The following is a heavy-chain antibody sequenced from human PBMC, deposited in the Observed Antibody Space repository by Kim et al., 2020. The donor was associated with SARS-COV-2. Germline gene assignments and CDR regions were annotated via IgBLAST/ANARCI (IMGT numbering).Heavy chain of an antibody. CDR2: ISERGDTT. V-gene: IGHV3-23*01. D-gene: IGHD1-26*01. CDR1: GLTFSSYA. CDR3: AQGGRYHAFGI. J-gene: IGHJ3*02. Sequence: GGSLRLSCAASGLTFSSYAMTWVRQAPGKGLEWVSSISERGDTTFYADSVKGRFTISRDNSKTTVFLQMYSLRAEDTALYYCAQGGRYHAFGIWGQGTMVTVSS.